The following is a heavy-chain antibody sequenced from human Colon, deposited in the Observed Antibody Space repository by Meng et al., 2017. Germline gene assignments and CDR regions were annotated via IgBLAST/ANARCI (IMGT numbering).Heavy chain of an antibody. CDR3: ARVKVPAIGGAFDI. CDR2: IFTSGST. V-gene: IGHV4-4*07. Sequence: SETLSLTCNVSGGSISSYHWSWIRQPAGKGLEWIGRIFTSGSTTYNPSLKSRVSVSVDWSKNQFSLTVISVTAAYTAVYYCARVKVPAIGGAFDIWGQGTLVTVSS. CDR1: GGSISSYH. D-gene: IGHD2-2*01. J-gene: IGHJ3*02.